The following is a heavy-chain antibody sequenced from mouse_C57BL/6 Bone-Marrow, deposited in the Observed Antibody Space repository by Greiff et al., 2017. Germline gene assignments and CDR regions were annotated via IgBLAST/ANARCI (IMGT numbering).Heavy chain of an antibody. J-gene: IGHJ3*01. CDR2: INPNNGGT. CDR1: GYTFTDYY. CDR3: ARSYYSNFFDY. Sequence: VQLQQSGPELVKPGASVKISCKASGYTFTDYYMNWVKQSHGKSLEWIGDINPNNGGTSYNQKFKGKATLTVDKSSSTAYMELRSLTSEDSAVYYCARSYYSNFFDYWGQGTLVTVSA. V-gene: IGHV1-26*01. D-gene: IGHD2-5*01.